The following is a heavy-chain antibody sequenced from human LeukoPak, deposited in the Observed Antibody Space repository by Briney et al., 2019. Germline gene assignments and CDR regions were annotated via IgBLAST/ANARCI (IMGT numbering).Heavy chain of an antibody. J-gene: IGHJ4*02. V-gene: IGHV3-21*01. D-gene: IGHD3-22*01. CDR2: IRSNSSYI. Sequence: GGSLRLSCAASGFTFSSYSMNWVRQAPGKGLEWVSSIRSNSSYIYYADSVKGRFTISRDNAKNSLYLQMNSLRAEDTAVYYCARDFTFGDSILWGQGTLVTVSS. CDR3: ARDFTFGDSIL. CDR1: GFTFSSYS.